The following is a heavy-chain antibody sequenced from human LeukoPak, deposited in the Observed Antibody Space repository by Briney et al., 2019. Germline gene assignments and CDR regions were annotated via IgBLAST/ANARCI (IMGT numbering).Heavy chain of an antibody. D-gene: IGHD5-24*01. CDR3: VREERQTDAFDL. CDR2: IYYSGST. CDR1: GGSISSYY. V-gene: IGHV4-39*07. J-gene: IGHJ3*01. Sequence: SETLSLTCTVSGGSISSYYWGWVRQPPGKGLGWIGSIYYSGSTYYNPSLKSRVTISVDTSKNQFSLRLSSVTAADTAVYFCVREERQTDAFDLWGQGTMVTVSS.